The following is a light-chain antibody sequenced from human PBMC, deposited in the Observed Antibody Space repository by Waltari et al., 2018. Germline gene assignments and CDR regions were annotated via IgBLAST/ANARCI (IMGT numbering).Light chain of an antibody. CDR1: QSVSSN. CDR3: QQYNNWPRT. V-gene: IGKV3-15*01. CDR2: GAS. Sequence: EIVMTQSPTTLSVSPGERATLSCRASQSVSSNLAWYQQQPGHAPRLLIYGASTRATGIPARFSGSGSGTEFTLTISSLQSEDFAVYYCQQYNNWPRTFGGGTKVEIK. J-gene: IGKJ4*01.